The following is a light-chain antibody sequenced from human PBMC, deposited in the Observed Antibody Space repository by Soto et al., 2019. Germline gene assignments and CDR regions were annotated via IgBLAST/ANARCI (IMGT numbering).Light chain of an antibody. V-gene: IGKV1-33*01. Sequence: DIQMTQSPSSLSASVGDRVTITCQASQDISNYLNWYQQKPGKAPKLLIYDASNLETGVPSRFSGSGSGTDITFTISSLQPEDIATYYCQQYDNAPTFGQGTKLEMK. CDR1: QDISNY. J-gene: IGKJ2*01. CDR2: DAS. CDR3: QQYDNAPT.